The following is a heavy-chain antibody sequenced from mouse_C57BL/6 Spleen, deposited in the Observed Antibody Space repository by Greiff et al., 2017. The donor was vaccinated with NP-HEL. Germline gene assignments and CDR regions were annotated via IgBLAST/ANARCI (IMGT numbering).Heavy chain of an antibody. Sequence: EVKLVESGEGLVNPGGSLKLSCAASGFTFSSYAMSWVRQTPEKRLEWVAYISSGGDYIYYADTVKGRFTISRDNARNTLYLQMSSLKSEDTAMYYCTRATISSGWFAYWGQGTLVTVSA. CDR2: ISSGGDYI. CDR3: TRATISSGWFAY. CDR1: GFTFSSYA. V-gene: IGHV5-9-1*02. D-gene: IGHD1-1*01. J-gene: IGHJ3*01.